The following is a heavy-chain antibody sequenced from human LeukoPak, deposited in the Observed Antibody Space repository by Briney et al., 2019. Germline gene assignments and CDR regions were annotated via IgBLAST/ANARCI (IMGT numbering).Heavy chain of an antibody. CDR2: IYYSGST. J-gene: IGHJ4*02. CDR3: ARVGSGWYDGGRGY. Sequence: SETLSLTCTVSGGSISSSSYYWGWIRQPPGKGLEWIGSIYYSGSTYYNPSLKSRVTISVDTSKNQFSLKLSCVTAADTAVYYCARVGSGWYDGGRGYWGQGTLVTVSS. V-gene: IGHV4-39*07. D-gene: IGHD6-19*01. CDR1: GGSISSSSYY.